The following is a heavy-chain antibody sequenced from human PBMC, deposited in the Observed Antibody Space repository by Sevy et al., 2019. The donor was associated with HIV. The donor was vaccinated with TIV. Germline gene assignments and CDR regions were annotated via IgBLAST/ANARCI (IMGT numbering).Heavy chain of an antibody. CDR1: GGSFSGYY. J-gene: IGHJ4*02. CDR3: ARGLPLYYYDSSSYYGGDPNFDY. CDR2: INHSGST. Sequence: SETLSLTCAVYGGSFSGYYWSWIRQPPGKGLEWIGEINHSGSTNYNPSLKSRVTISVDTSKNQFSLKLSSVTAADTAVYYCARGLPLYYYDSSSYYGGDPNFDYWGQGTLVTVSS. V-gene: IGHV4-34*01. D-gene: IGHD3-22*01.